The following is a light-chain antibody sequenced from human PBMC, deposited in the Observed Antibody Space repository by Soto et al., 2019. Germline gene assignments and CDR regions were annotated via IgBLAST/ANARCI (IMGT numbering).Light chain of an antibody. CDR2: TDN. V-gene: IGLV1-44*01. Sequence: QSVLTQPPSASGTPGQRFTISCSGGISNIGINPVNWYQQLPGTAPKVLIYTDNQRPSGVPDRFSGSKSGTSASLAINGLQSGDEADYYCGAWDESLNGYVFGTGTKVTVL. J-gene: IGLJ1*01. CDR3: GAWDESLNGYV. CDR1: ISNIGINP.